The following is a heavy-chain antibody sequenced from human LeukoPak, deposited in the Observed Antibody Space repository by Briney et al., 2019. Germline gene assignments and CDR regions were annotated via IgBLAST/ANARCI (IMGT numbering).Heavy chain of an antibody. CDR2: ISSSSSII. CDR3: ARGVEVYYFDY. Sequence: GGSLRLSCAASGFTFSSYSMNWVRQAPGKGLEWVSYISSSSSIIYYADSVRGRFTISRDNAKNSLYLQINSLRAEDTAVYYCARGVEVYYFDYWGQGTLVTVSS. CDR1: GFTFSSYS. V-gene: IGHV3-48*01. D-gene: IGHD1-14*01. J-gene: IGHJ4*02.